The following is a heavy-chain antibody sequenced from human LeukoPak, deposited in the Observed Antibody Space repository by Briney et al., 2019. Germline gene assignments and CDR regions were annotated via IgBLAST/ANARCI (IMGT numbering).Heavy chain of an antibody. CDR1: GYTFTSYY. Sequence: GASVKVSCKASGYTFTSYYMHWVRQAPGQGLEWMGIINPSGGSTSYAQKFQGRVTMTRDTSTSTVYMELSSLRSEDTAVYYCAKSGGTTVVTPGTYYFDYWGQGTLVTVSS. D-gene: IGHD4-23*01. CDR3: AKSGGTTVVTPGTYYFDY. V-gene: IGHV1-46*01. CDR2: INPSGGST. J-gene: IGHJ4*02.